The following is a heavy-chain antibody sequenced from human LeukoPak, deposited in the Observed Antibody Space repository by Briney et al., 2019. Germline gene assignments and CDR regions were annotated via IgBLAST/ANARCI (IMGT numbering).Heavy chain of an antibody. V-gene: IGHV3-21*01. CDR1: GFTFSSYT. Sequence: GGSLRLSCAASGFTFSSYTMNWVRQAPGKGLEWVSSITSGSSDISYADSVKGRFIISRDNAKNSLYLQMNSLRAEDTAVYYCARDSAAAGFDPWGQGTLATVSS. D-gene: IGHD6-13*01. J-gene: IGHJ5*02. CDR2: ITSGSSDI. CDR3: ARDSAAAGFDP.